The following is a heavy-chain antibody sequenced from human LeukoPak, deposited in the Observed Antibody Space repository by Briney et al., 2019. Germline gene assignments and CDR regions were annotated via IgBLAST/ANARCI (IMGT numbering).Heavy chain of an antibody. Sequence: SETLSPTGTVSGGAISSYYWSWIGQPPGKGLGGRGYIYYSGSTNYIPSLKSRVTISVDTSKNQFSLRLSSVTAAATAVYYCARVTSGPLYYYYYGMDVWGQGTTVTVSS. V-gene: IGHV4-59*01. CDR2: IYYSGST. CDR3: ARVTSGPLYYYYYGMDV. J-gene: IGHJ6*02. CDR1: GGAISSYY. D-gene: IGHD2-15*01.